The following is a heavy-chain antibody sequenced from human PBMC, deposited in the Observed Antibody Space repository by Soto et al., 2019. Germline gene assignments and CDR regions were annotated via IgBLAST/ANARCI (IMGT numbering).Heavy chain of an antibody. V-gene: IGHV1-69*12. D-gene: IGHD3-3*01. CDR3: ARGLEWPSFDY. J-gene: IGHJ4*02. CDR1: GGTFSSYA. Sequence: QVQLVQSGAEVKKPGSSVKVSCKASGGTFSSYAISWVRQAPGQGLEWMGGLIPIFGTANYAQKFQGRVTXTXXESTSTADMELSSLGSENTAVYYCARGLEWPSFDYWGQGTLVTVSS. CDR2: LIPIFGTA.